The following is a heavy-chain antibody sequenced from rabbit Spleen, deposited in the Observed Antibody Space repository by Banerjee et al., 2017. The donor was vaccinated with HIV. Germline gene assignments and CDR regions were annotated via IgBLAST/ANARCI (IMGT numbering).Heavy chain of an antibody. Sequence: QEQLVESGGGLVQPEGSLTLTCTASGFSFSSSYYMCWVRQAPGKGLEWVACAYAGSSDSTYSATWAKGRFTISKTSSTTVTLQMTSLTAADTATYFCASDPNYGGLGYGFFHLWGPGTLVTVS. CDR3: ASDPNYGGLGYGFFHL. CDR1: GFSFSSSYY. V-gene: IGHV1S45*01. CDR2: AYAGSSDST. D-gene: IGHD4-2*01. J-gene: IGHJ4*01.